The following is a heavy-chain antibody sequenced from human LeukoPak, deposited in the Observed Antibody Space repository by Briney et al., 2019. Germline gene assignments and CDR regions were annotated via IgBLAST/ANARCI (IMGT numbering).Heavy chain of an antibody. J-gene: IGHJ4*02. CDR3: AKRGIPTSAYYLDY. Sequence: PGGSLRLSCAASGFTFDSYAMTWVRQAPGKGLEWVSYISSPGSSTFYADSVKGRFTISRDNSKNTLYLQMDSLRAEDTAVYYCAKRGIPTSAYYLDYWGQGTLITVS. CDR2: ISSPGSST. V-gene: IGHV3-23*01. D-gene: IGHD2-2*01. CDR1: GFTFDSYA.